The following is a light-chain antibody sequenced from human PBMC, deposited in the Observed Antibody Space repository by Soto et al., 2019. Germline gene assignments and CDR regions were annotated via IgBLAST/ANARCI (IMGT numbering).Light chain of an antibody. J-gene: IGKJ1*01. Sequence: DIHMTQSPSALSASVGDRVTITCRASQSISSWLAWYQQKPGKAPKLLIYDASSLESGVPSRFSGSGSGTEFTLTISSLQPDDFATYYCQQYNSYSKTFGQGSQVEI. CDR1: QSISSW. V-gene: IGKV1-5*01. CDR3: QQYNSYSKT. CDR2: DAS.